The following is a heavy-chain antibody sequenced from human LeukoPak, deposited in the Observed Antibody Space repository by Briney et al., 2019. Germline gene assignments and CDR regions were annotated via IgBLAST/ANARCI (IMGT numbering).Heavy chain of an antibody. CDR3: ARKGTDSSGYHGLEASLDY. V-gene: IGHV3-21*01. CDR2: ISSSSSYI. J-gene: IGHJ4*02. D-gene: IGHD3-22*01. CDR1: GFTFSSYS. Sequence: PGGSLRLSCAASGFTFSSYSMNWVRQAPGKGLEWVSSISSSSSYIYYADSVKGRFTISRDNAKNSLYLQMNSLRAEDTAVYYCARKGTDSSGYHGLEASLDYWGQGTLVTVSS.